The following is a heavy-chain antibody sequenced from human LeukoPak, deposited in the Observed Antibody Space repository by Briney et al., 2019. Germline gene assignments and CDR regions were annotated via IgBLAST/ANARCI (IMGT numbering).Heavy chain of an antibody. Sequence: ETLSLTCTVSGGSINNSSYYWGWIRQPPGKGLEWIGSIYYSGSTYYNPSLKSRVTISVDTSKSQFSLKLSSVTAADTAVYYCARVYYDFWSGYYLDLWGQGTLVTVSS. J-gene: IGHJ4*02. V-gene: IGHV4-39*07. CDR3: ARVYYDFWSGYYLDL. CDR1: GGSINNSSYY. CDR2: IYYSGST. D-gene: IGHD3-3*01.